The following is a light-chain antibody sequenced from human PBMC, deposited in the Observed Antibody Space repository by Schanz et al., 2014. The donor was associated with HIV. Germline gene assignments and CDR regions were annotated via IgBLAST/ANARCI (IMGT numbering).Light chain of an antibody. CDR2: DVS. CDR3: GSYGGSDNMV. CDR1: SSDVGGYNY. J-gene: IGLJ3*02. Sequence: QSALTQPASVSGSPGQSITISCTGTSSDVGGYNYVSWYQQHPGKAPKLMIYDVSKRPSGVPDRFSGSKSANTASLTISGLQAEDEADYYCGSYGGSDNMVFGGGTKLTVL. V-gene: IGLV2-8*01.